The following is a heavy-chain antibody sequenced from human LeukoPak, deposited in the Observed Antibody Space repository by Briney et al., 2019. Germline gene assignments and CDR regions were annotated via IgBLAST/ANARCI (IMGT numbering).Heavy chain of an antibody. CDR3: ASVVRGNWFDP. CDR2: ISSSGSTI. J-gene: IGHJ5*02. Sequence: GGSLRLSCAASGFTFSSYEMNWVRQAPGKGLEWVSYISSSGSTIYYADSVKGRFTISRDNAKNSLYLQMNSLRAEDTAVYYCASVVRGNWFDPWGQGTLVTVSS. CDR1: GFTFSSYE. V-gene: IGHV3-48*03. D-gene: IGHD3-10*01.